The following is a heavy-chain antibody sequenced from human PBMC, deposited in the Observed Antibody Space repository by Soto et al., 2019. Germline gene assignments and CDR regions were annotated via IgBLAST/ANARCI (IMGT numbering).Heavy chain of an antibody. CDR3: PRANDYGSPGDFDY. CDR1: GFTFSSYS. D-gene: IGHD3-10*01. J-gene: IGHJ4*02. Sequence: EVQLVESGGGLVQPGGSLRLSCAASGFTFSSYSMNWVRQAPGKGLEWVSYISSSSSTIYYADSVKGRFTISRDNAKNSLYLQMNSLTAEDTAVYYGPRANDYGSPGDFDYWGQGTRVTVSS. V-gene: IGHV3-48*01. CDR2: ISSSSSTI.